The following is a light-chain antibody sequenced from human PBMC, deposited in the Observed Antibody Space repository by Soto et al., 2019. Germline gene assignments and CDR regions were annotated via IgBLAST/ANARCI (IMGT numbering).Light chain of an antibody. CDR2: TAS. CDR1: QGIGNS. Sequence: DIQMTQSPSSLSASVGDRVTITCRASQGIGNSLGWYQQKPGKVPKVLIYTASTLHSGVPSRFSGSGSGTDFTLTINSLQPEDVATYFCQKYDSVPWSFGQGTRVEI. CDR3: QKYDSVPWS. V-gene: IGKV1-27*01. J-gene: IGKJ1*01.